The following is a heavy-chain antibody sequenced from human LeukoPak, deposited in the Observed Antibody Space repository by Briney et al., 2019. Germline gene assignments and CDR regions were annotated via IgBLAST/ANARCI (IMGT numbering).Heavy chain of an antibody. CDR3: AKDHHYYGSGSYYSDFDY. Sequence: GGSLKLSCAASGFTFSSYAMSWVCQAPGKGLEWVSAISGSGGSTYYAYSVKGRFTISRDYSKNTLYLQMNSLRAEDTAVYYCAKDHHYYGSGSYYSDFDYWGQGTLVTVSS. CDR2: ISGSGGST. J-gene: IGHJ4*02. V-gene: IGHV3-23*01. D-gene: IGHD3-10*01. CDR1: GFTFSSYA.